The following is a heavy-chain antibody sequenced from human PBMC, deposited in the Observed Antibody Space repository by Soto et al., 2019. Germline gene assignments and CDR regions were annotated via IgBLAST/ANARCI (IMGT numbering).Heavy chain of an antibody. D-gene: IGHD1-1*01. Sequence: QVRLAQSGGGVVRPGRSLTLSCAASGYSITNNGMHWVRQAPGKGLEWVALIWAHGTEQYYADSVKGRFTVSRDTSTNTVYLQMNSLRAEDTARYYCGKDIRSGSIDYWGQGTLVTVSS. V-gene: IGHV3-33*06. CDR2: IWAHGTEQ. J-gene: IGHJ4*02. CDR1: GYSITNNG. CDR3: GKDIRSGSIDY.